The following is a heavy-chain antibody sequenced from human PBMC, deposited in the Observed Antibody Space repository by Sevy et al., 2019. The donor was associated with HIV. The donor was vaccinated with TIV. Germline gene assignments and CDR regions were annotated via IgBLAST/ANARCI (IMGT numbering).Heavy chain of an antibody. V-gene: IGHV3-30-3*01. CDR1: AFTFSSYS. Sequence: GGSLRLSCSGSAFTFSSYSMFWVRQAPGKGLEWVAAISYDGSTKYYADSVKGRFTISRDNPKNTLYLQMHSLRTEDTAEYYCARDLRRITMIVGGFDYWGQGTLVTVSS. CDR2: ISYDGSTK. CDR3: ARDLRRITMIVGGFDY. D-gene: IGHD3-22*01. J-gene: IGHJ4*02.